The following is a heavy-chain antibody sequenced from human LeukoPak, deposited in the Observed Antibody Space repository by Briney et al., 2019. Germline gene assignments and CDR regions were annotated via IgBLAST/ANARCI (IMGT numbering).Heavy chain of an antibody. Sequence: ASVKVSCKASGYTFTSYDINWVRQATGQGLEWMGWMNPNGVNIGYAKKFKSRITMTKNTSKSTAYIEMSSLRSEDTAVYYCARVWFGEFQDYRGQGTLVTVSS. J-gene: IGHJ4*02. D-gene: IGHD3-10*01. CDR1: GYTFTSYD. CDR3: ARVWFGEFQDY. V-gene: IGHV1-8*01. CDR2: MNPNGVNI.